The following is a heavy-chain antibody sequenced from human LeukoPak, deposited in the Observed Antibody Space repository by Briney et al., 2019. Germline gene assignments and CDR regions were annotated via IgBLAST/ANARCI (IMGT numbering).Heavy chain of an antibody. V-gene: IGHV4-4*07. CDR1: GDSITSSY. D-gene: IGHD6-19*01. CDR2: IYSNGIT. CDR3: ARRGSGWFYFDY. J-gene: IGHJ4*02. Sequence: SETLSLTCTVSGDSITSSYWSWIRQPAGKELEWIGRIYSNGITNYNPSLKSRVTMSVDTPKNQFSLNLRSVTAADTAVYYCARRGSGWFYFDYWGQGTLVTVSS.